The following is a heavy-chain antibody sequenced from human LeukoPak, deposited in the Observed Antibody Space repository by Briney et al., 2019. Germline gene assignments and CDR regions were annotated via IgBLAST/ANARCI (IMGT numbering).Heavy chain of an antibody. CDR3: ARGTPTSELRFLEWLSPPYGA. CDR2: INPNSGGT. J-gene: IGHJ5*02. Sequence: ASVKVSCKASGYTFTGYYMHWVRQAPGQGLEWMGWINPNSGGTNYAQKFQGRVTMTRDTSISTAYMELSRLRSDDTAVYYCARGTPTSELRFLEWLSPPYGAWGQGTLVTVSS. V-gene: IGHV1-2*02. CDR1: GYTFTGYY. D-gene: IGHD3-3*01.